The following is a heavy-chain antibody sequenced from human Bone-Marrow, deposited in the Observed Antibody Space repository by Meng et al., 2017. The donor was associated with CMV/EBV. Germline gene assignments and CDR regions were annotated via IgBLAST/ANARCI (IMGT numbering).Heavy chain of an antibody. Sequence: SQTLSLTCAISGDSVSSNTAAWNWIRHSPSRGLEWLGRTYYRSKWFHEYALSMKSRITINPDTSKNQFSLQLNSVTTEDTAVYYCARNPPYCSSCVDEWGQGPLVTVSS. CDR1: GDSVSSNTAA. CDR2: TYYRSKWFH. J-gene: IGHJ4*02. CDR3: ARNPPYCSSCVDE. D-gene: IGHD2-21*01. V-gene: IGHV6-1*01.